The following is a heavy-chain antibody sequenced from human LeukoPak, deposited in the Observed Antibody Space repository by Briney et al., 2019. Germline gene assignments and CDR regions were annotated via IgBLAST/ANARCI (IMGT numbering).Heavy chain of an antibody. CDR3: ARDQFGSGGSYGMDV. V-gene: IGHV4-31*03. CDR2: IYYSGST. Sequence: TLSLTCTVSGGSISSGGYYWSWIRQHPGKGLEWIGYIYYSGSTYYNPSLKSRVTISVDTSKNQFPLQLSSVTAADTAVYYCARDQFGSGGSYGMDVWGQGTTVTVSS. D-gene: IGHD2-15*01. CDR1: GGSISSGGYY. J-gene: IGHJ6*02.